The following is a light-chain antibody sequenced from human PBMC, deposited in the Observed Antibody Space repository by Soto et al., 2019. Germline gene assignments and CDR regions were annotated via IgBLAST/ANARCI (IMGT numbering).Light chain of an antibody. J-gene: IGKJ1*01. V-gene: IGKV4-1*01. Sequence: IVMTQYPDSLVVSLGDGAALNCKSSKNVLYTSNNKNYLGWFQQKPGQTPRLIIYWASNRESGVSDLFSGSGSGTAFTLPIESLQAADVAAYYCQKYYTTPKWKCGKGNKVDLK. CDR1: KNVLYTSNNKNY. CDR2: WAS. CDR3: QKYYTTPKWK.